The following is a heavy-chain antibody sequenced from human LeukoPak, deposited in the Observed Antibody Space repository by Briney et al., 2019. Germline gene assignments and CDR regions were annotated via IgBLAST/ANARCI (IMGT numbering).Heavy chain of an antibody. Sequence: ASVKVSCKASGYTFTSCDINWVRQATGQGLEWMGWMNPNSGNTGYGQSFQDRITMTRDISIGTAYMELSSLTSEDTAIYYCTRGSSGRRDNWGQGTLVTVSA. V-gene: IGHV1-8*01. J-gene: IGHJ4*02. CDR3: TRGSSGRRDN. CDR1: GYTFTSCD. D-gene: IGHD6-19*01. CDR2: MNPNSGNT.